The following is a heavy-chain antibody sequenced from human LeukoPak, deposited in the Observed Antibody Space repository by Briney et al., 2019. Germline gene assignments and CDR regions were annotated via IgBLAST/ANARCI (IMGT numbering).Heavy chain of an antibody. J-gene: IGHJ4*02. CDR1: DDSISGSRYY. CDR2: VFYSGST. CDR3: ARGVSYSSSHFDY. V-gene: IGHV4-39*07. Sequence: SETLSLTCTVSDDSISGSRYYWGWIRLPPGTGLEWTGSVFYSGSTNYNPSLKSRVAISLDTSKSQFSLRLSSVTAADTAVYYCARGVSYSSSHFDYWGQGTRATVSS. D-gene: IGHD6-6*01.